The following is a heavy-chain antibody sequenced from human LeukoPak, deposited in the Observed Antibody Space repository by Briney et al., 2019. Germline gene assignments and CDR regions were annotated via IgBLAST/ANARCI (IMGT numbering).Heavy chain of an antibody. J-gene: IGHJ4*02. V-gene: IGHV3-48*03. CDR1: GFTFSSYE. D-gene: IGHD2-15*01. Sequence: GGSLRLSCAASGFTFSSYEMNWVRQAPGKGLEWVSYISSSGSTIYYADSVKGRFTISRDNAKNSLYLQMNSLRAEDTAVYYCARDRDVVVVAAALDYWGQGTLVTVSS. CDR2: ISSSGSTI. CDR3: ARDRDVVVVAAALDY.